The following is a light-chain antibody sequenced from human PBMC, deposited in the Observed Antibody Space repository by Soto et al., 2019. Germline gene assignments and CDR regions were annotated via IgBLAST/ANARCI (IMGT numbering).Light chain of an antibody. CDR2: TTS. V-gene: IGKV3-15*01. CDR1: QTVGSN. Sequence: EIVMTQSPATLSVSPGERITISCRASQTVGSNLAWYQQKPGQAPRLLIYTTSSRATGVPAKFSGSGSGTEFTLTIDSLQYEDFVLYYCQQYNSWPRTFGQGTKVDIK. J-gene: IGKJ1*01. CDR3: QQYNSWPRT.